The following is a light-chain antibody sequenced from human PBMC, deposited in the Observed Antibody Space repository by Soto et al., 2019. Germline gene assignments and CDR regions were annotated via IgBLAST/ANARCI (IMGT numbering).Light chain of an antibody. CDR2: AAS. Sequence: DIQMNQSPSSLSASVGDRVTITCRASQSVNTYLHWYQQKAGQAPKLLIYAASNLQSGVPSRFSGRGSGTDITLTVESLQPEDFATYYCQQGYSNPWTFGQGTKVDIK. V-gene: IGKV1-39*01. CDR1: QSVNTY. J-gene: IGKJ1*01. CDR3: QQGYSNPWT.